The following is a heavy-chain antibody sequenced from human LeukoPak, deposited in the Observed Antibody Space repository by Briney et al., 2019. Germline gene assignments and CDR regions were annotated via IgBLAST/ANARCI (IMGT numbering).Heavy chain of an antibody. CDR2: FDPGDDET. D-gene: IGHD1-26*01. CDR1: GYSLSELS. CDR3: ATEKDLLLDS. J-gene: IGHJ5*01. Sequence: ASVTVSCKVSGYSLSELSTHWVRQAPGQGLEWMGGFDPGDDETIYAQKFQGRVTMTEDTSTGTAYLELSSLRSEDTAVYFCATEKDLLLDSWGQGTPVTVSS. V-gene: IGHV1-24*01.